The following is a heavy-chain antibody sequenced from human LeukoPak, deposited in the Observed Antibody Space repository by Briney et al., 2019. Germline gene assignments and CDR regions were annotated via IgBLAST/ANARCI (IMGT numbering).Heavy chain of an antibody. J-gene: IGHJ4*01. Sequence: SETLSLTCAVYGGSFSGYYWSWIRQPPGKGLEWIGEINHSGSTNYNPSLKSRVTISVDTSKNQFSLKLSSVTAADTAVYYCARLTRRSGNYFENWGXGTLVTVSS. CDR3: ARLTRRSGNYFEN. CDR2: INHSGST. CDR1: GGSFSGYY. V-gene: IGHV4-34*01. D-gene: IGHD1-1*01.